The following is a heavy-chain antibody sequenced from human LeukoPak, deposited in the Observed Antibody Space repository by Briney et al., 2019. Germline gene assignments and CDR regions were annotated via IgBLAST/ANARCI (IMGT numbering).Heavy chain of an antibody. J-gene: IGHJ3*02. Sequence: GGSLRLSCAASGFTFSSYAMSWVRQAPGKGLEWVSSISSSSSYIYYADSVKGRFTISRDNAQNSLYLQMNSLRAEDTAVYYCARVGMTTVTRSAFDIWGQGTMVTVSS. V-gene: IGHV3-21*06. CDR2: ISSSSSYI. CDR1: GFTFSSYA. CDR3: ARVGMTTVTRSAFDI. D-gene: IGHD4-17*01.